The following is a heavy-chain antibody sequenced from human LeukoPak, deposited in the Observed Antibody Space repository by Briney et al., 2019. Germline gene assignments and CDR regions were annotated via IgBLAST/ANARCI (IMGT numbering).Heavy chain of an antibody. Sequence: SETLSLTCAVYGGSFSGYYWSWIRQPPGKGLEWIGEINHSGSTNYNPSLKSRVTISVDTSKNQFSLKLSSVTAADTAVYYCASRRRYYDFWSGYYGTAGYFDYWGQGTLVTVSS. J-gene: IGHJ4*02. D-gene: IGHD3-3*01. CDR3: ASRRRYYDFWSGYYGTAGYFDY. CDR1: GGSFSGYY. CDR2: INHSGST. V-gene: IGHV4-34*01.